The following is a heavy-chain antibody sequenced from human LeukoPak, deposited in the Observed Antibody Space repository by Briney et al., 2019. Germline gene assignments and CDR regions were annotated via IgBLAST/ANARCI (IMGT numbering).Heavy chain of an antibody. Sequence: AETLSLTCTVSGGSISSYYWSWIQQPPGKGLEGIGYIYYSGSTNYNPSLKSRVTIPVDTSKNQFSLKLSSVTAADTAVYYCARFGGSGSYYTLRGGFDYWGQGTLVTVSS. CDR3: ARFGGSGSYYTLRGGFDY. CDR1: GGSISSYY. CDR2: IYYSGST. J-gene: IGHJ4*02. V-gene: IGHV4-59*01. D-gene: IGHD3-10*01.